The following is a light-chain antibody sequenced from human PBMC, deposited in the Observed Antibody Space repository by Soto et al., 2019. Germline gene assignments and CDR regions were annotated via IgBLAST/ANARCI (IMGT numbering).Light chain of an antibody. J-gene: IGKJ5*01. CDR1: QSVGSSY. Sequence: EIVLTQSPGTLSLSPGERAALSCGASQSVGSSYLAWYQQKPGQAPRLLIYGASSRATGIPDRFSGSGSGTDFTLTISRLEPEDFAVYYCQKYVSSQITFGQGKRLEI. CDR3: QKYVSSQIT. V-gene: IGKV3-20*01. CDR2: GAS.